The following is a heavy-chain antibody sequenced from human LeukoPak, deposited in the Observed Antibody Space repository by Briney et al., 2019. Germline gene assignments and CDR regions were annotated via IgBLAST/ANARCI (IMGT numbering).Heavy chain of an antibody. J-gene: IGHJ4*02. V-gene: IGHV3-48*03. CDR2: IGSSGGSM. CDR3: ASGGSGYFYED. CDR1: GFTFSSYE. D-gene: IGHD3-22*01. Sequence: PGGSLRLSCAASGFTFSSYEMNWVRQAPGKGLEWVSYIGSSGGSMYADSVKGRFTISRDNAKNSLHLQMNSLRVEDTAVYYCASGGSGYFYEDWGQGTLVTVSS.